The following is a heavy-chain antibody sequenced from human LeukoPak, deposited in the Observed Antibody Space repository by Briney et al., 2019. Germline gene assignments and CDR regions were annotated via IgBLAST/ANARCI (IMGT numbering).Heavy chain of an antibody. J-gene: IGHJ4*02. V-gene: IGHV5-51*01. Sequence: GESLKISCKGSGYNFTSHWIGWVRQMPGKGLEWMGIIYPGDSDSRQSPSLRGQVTISADKSINTAYLQWSSLKASDTAMYYCARRGGGDGYEFASPYDYWGQGTLVTVSS. CDR1: GYNFTSHW. CDR3: ARRGGGDGYEFASPYDY. D-gene: IGHD5-24*01. CDR2: IYPGDSDS.